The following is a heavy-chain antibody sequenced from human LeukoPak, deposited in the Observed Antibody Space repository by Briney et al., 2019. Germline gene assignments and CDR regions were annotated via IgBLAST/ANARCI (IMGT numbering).Heavy chain of an antibody. CDR3: ARTNGDLDF. Sequence: ASVKVSCKASGYTFTNYDINWVRQATGQGLEWMGWMNPKSGYAGFAQKFQGRVTMTWNTSTSTGYMELSSLRSEDTAVYYCARTNGDLDFWGQGTLVTVSS. CDR1: GYTFTNYD. J-gene: IGHJ4*02. V-gene: IGHV1-8*01. CDR2: MNPKSGYA. D-gene: IGHD3-3*01.